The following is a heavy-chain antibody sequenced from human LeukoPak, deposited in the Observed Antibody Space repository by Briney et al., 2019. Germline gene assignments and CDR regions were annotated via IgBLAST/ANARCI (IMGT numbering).Heavy chain of an antibody. D-gene: IGHD5-24*01. CDR1: GGSIISYY. CDR3: ARGGGMGHYYYYMDV. J-gene: IGHJ6*03. Sequence: PSETLSLTCTVSGGSIISYYWSWIRQPPGKGLEWIGYIYYSGGTNYNPSLKSRVTISVDTSKNQFSLKLSSVTAADTAVYYCARGGGMGHYYYYMDVWGKGTTVTISS. V-gene: IGHV4-59*01. CDR2: IYYSGGT.